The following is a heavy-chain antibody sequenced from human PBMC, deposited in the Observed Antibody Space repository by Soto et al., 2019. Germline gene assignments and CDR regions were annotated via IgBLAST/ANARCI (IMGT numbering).Heavy chain of an antibody. CDR1: GFTFSSYA. Sequence: QVQLVESGGGVVQPGRSLRLSCAASGFTFSSYAMHWVRQAPGKGLEWVAVISYDGSNKYYADSVKGRFTISRDNSKNTLYLQMNSLRAEDTAVYYCARDRGQPVYFQHWGQGTLVTVSS. V-gene: IGHV3-30-3*01. J-gene: IGHJ1*01. CDR2: ISYDGSNK. D-gene: IGHD6-6*01. CDR3: ARDRGQPVYFQH.